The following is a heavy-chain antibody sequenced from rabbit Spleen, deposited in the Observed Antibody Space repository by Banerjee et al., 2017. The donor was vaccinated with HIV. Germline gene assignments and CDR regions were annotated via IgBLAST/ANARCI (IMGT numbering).Heavy chain of an antibody. CDR2: IYGGVIGST. CDR1: GFSFSTDYY. J-gene: IGHJ4*01. Sequence: QQQLEESGGGLVKPGGTLTLTCTASGFSFSTDYYMCWVRQAPGTGLECIACIYGGVIGSTYYATWAKGRFTISKTSSTTVTLQMTSLTDADTATYFCARGSATMTMVITGFYFNLWCQGTLVTVS. V-gene: IGHV1S45*01. D-gene: IGHD2-1*01. CDR3: ARGSATMTMVITGFYFNL.